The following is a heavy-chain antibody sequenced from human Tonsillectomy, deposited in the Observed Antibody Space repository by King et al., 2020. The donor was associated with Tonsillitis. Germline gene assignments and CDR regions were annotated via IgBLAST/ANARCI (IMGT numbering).Heavy chain of an antibody. CDR3: ARHRAAGGGYYYGMDV. CDR2: IYPLNSDT. J-gene: IGHJ6*02. CDR1: GYSFTDYW. V-gene: IGHV5-51*01. D-gene: IGHD6-13*01. Sequence: VQLVQSGAEVKKPGESLKISCKGSGYSFTDYWIGWVRQMPGKGLEWMGIIYPLNSDTRKNPSFQGQVTIPADKSIGTAYLQGSSLKASDTAIYYCARHRAAGGGYYYGMDVWGQGTTVTVSS.